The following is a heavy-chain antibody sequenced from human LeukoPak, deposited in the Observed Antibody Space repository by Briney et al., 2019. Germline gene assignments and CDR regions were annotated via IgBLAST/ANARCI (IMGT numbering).Heavy chain of an antibody. Sequence: PGGSLRLSCAASGFTFSSYWMHWVRQAPGKGLVWVSHINSDGSSTTYADSVKGRFTISRDNSKNTLYLQMNSLRAEDTAVYYCARGGRDGYNYFDYWGQGTLVTVSS. V-gene: IGHV3-74*01. D-gene: IGHD5-24*01. J-gene: IGHJ4*02. CDR1: GFTFSSYW. CDR2: INSDGSST. CDR3: ARGGRDGYNYFDY.